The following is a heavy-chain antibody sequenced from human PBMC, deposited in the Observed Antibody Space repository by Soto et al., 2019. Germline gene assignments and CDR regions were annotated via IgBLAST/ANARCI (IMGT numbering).Heavy chain of an antibody. D-gene: IGHD6-13*01. CDR1: EGTFNSYA. CDR2: IIPYYNTL. Sequence: QAQVVQSGAEVRKPGSSVKLSCTASEGTFNSYAIAWVRQAPGQGLEWMGGIIPYYNTLNYAQKFQDRVTITADDPTNTVYMELSSLRSDDTAVYFCASGASRWYPYCFDSWAQGTLVTVSS. CDR3: ASGASRWYPYCFDS. J-gene: IGHJ4*02. V-gene: IGHV1-69*01.